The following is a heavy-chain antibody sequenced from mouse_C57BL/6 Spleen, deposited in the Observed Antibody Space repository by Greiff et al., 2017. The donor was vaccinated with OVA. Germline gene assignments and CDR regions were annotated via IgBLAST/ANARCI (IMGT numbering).Heavy chain of an antibody. D-gene: IGHD2-10*02. Sequence: VQLKQSGPGLVKPSQSLSLTCSVSGYSITSGYYWYWIRQFPGNKLEWMGYISYDGSNNYNPTLKNRISITHDTSKNQFFLKLNSVTTEDTATYYCARRGYGNDVDYWGQGTTLTVSS. V-gene: IGHV3-6*01. CDR2: ISYDGSN. J-gene: IGHJ2*01. CDR1: GYSITSGYY. CDR3: ARRGYGNDVDY.